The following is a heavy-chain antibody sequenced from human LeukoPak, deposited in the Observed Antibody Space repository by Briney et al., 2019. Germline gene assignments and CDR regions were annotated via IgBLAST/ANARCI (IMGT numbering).Heavy chain of an antibody. CDR1: GGSISSSSYY. J-gene: IGHJ4*02. CDR2: IYYSGST. V-gene: IGHV4-39*07. Sequence: PSETLSLTCTVSGGSISSSSYYWGWIRQPPGKGLEGIGSIYYSGSTYYNPSLKSRVTISVDTSKNQFSLKLSSVTAADTAVYYCARDGEGSGWSGVYGYWGQGTLVTVSS. D-gene: IGHD6-19*01. CDR3: ARDGEGSGWSGVYGY.